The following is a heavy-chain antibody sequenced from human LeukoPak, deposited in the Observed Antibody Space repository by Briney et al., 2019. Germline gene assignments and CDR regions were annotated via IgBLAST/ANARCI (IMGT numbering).Heavy chain of an antibody. CDR3: ARVGSPLYCSGGSCYSGMTLFDY. J-gene: IGHJ4*02. V-gene: IGHV4-30-2*01. D-gene: IGHD2-15*01. Sequence: SQTLSLASAVAGGSISSGGYSWSWIRQPPGKGLEWIGYIYHSGSTYYNPSLKSRVTISVDRSKNQFSLKLSSVTAADTAVYYCARVGSPLYCSGGSCYSGMTLFDYWGQGTLVTVSS. CDR1: GGSISSGGYS. CDR2: IYHSGST.